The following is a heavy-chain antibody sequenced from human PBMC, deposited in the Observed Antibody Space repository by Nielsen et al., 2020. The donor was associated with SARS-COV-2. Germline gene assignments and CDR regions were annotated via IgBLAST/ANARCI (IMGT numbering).Heavy chain of an antibody. V-gene: IGHV3-23*01. J-gene: IGHJ4*02. CDR1: GFTFSTHW. CDR3: TKISGSQRHYFDF. Sequence: GESLKISCAASGFTFSTHWIHWVRQAPGKGLEWVSSIGTTGDKTFYADSVKGRFTISRDNSKNTLYLQLNSLRAEDTAVFYCTKISGSQRHYFDFWGQGALVTVSS. CDR2: IGTTGDKT. D-gene: IGHD1-26*01.